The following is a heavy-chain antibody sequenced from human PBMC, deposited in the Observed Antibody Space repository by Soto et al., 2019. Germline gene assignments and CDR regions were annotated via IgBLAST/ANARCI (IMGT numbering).Heavy chain of an antibody. V-gene: IGHV1-18*01. J-gene: IGHJ4*02. CDR3: ARGGMITFGGVIDPDY. Sequence: GASVKVSCKASGYTFTSYGISWVRQAPGQGLEWMGWISAYNGNTNYAQKLQGRVTMTTDTSTSTAYMELRGLRSDDTAVYYCARGGMITFGGVIDPDYWGQGTLVTVSS. D-gene: IGHD3-16*02. CDR2: ISAYNGNT. CDR1: GYTFTSYG.